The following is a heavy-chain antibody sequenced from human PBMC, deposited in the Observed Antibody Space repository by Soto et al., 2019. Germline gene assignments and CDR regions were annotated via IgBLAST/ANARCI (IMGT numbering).Heavy chain of an antibody. D-gene: IGHD3-3*01. CDR2: INHSGST. CDR1: GGSISSGGYY. J-gene: IGHJ5*02. CDR3: ARGSYDFWSGYAWFDP. V-gene: IGHV4-39*07. Sequence: SETLSLTCTVSGGSISSGGYYWSWIRQPPGKGLEWIGEINHSGSTNYNPSLKSRVTISVDTSKNQFSLKLSSVTAADTAVYYCARGSYDFWSGYAWFDPWGQGTLVTVSS.